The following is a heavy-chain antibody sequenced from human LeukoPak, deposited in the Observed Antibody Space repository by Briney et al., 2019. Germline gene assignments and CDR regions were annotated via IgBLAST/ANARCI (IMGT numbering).Heavy chain of an antibody. CDR1: GFTFSSYG. V-gene: IGHV3-30*02. D-gene: IGHD3-10*01. CDR2: IRYDGSNK. CDR3: AKDRLLWFGELGAYMDV. Sequence: PWGSLRLSCAASGFTFSSYGMHWVRQAPGQGLEWVAFIRYDGSNKYYADSVKGRFTISRDNSKNTLYLQMNSLRAEDTAVYYCAKDRLLWFGELGAYMDVWGKGTTVTISS. J-gene: IGHJ6*03.